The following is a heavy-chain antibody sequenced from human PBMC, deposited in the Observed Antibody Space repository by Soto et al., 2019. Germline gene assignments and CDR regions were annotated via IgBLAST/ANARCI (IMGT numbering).Heavy chain of an antibody. Sequence: SETLSLTCSASGGSVSSVNDYWSWIRQPPGKGLEWIGYIYHSGITNYNPSLKSRVTISLDTSKNQCSLTLTSVTAADTAVYYCARLDLTYYFDYWGQGTPVTVSS. CDR1: GGSVSSVNDY. D-gene: IGHD3-16*01. J-gene: IGHJ4*02. CDR2: IYHSGIT. V-gene: IGHV4-61*01. CDR3: ARLDLTYYFDY.